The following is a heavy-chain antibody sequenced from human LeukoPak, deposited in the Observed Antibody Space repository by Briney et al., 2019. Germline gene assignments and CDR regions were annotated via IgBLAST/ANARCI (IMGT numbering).Heavy chain of an antibody. CDR3: SRSHDYGGLYFYYYMDV. V-gene: IGHV4-39*01. CDR2: LDSSGST. J-gene: IGHJ6*03. Sequence: SETLSLTCSVSGGSISSRSDYWGWIRQTPGKGLERIGNLDSSGSTYYNPSLKSRVTISVGTSKNQFSLNLRSVTAADTAIYFCSRSHDYGGLYFYYYMDVWGKGTTVTVSS. CDR1: GGSISSRSDY. D-gene: IGHD4-23*01.